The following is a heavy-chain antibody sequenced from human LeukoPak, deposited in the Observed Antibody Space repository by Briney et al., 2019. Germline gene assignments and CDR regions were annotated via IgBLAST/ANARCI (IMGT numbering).Heavy chain of an antibody. J-gene: IGHJ3*02. Sequence: GSLRLSCAASGFTFSSYAMNWVRQAPGKGLEWVSGISSSGGSTYYADSVKGRFTISRDNSKNTLYLQMNSLRAEDTAVYYCARQYYYDSTRRSAFDIWGQGTMVTVSS. V-gene: IGHV3-23*01. D-gene: IGHD3-22*01. CDR1: GFTFSSYA. CDR2: ISSSGGST. CDR3: ARQYYYDSTRRSAFDI.